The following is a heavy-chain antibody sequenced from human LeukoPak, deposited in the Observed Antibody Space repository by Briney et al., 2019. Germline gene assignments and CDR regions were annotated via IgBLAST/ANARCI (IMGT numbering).Heavy chain of an antibody. V-gene: IGHV1-18*01. CDR3: ARAKALIAAAPFDP. CDR1: GYTFTSYG. D-gene: IGHD6-13*01. CDR2: ISAYNGNT. J-gene: IGHJ5*02. Sequence: ASVKVSCKASGYTFTSYGISWVRQAPGQGLEWMGWISAYNGNTNYAQKFQGRVTMTRDTSISTAYMELSRLRSDDTAVYYCARAKALIAAAPFDPWGQGTLVTVSS.